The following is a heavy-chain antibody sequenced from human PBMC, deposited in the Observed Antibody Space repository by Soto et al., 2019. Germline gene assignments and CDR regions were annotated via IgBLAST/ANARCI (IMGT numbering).Heavy chain of an antibody. CDR2: IYPNGGT. D-gene: IGHD1-26*01. V-gene: IGHV4-4*07. J-gene: IGHJ4*02. CDR1: GDSISNYY. Sequence: SETLSLTCTVSGDSISNYYWSWIRQPAGRRLEWLGRIYPNGGTNFNPSLKSRVSMSLDTSKNQFSLRLTSVTAADTAVYFCATERGGVSLRGFDHWGPGTLVTVSS. CDR3: ATERGGVSLRGFDH.